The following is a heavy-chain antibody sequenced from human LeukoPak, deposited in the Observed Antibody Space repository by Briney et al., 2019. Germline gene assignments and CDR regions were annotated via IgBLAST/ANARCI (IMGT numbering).Heavy chain of an antibody. CDR1: GFTFSTYA. J-gene: IGHJ3*01. CDR3: ARDLSYGSGSP. Sequence: GGSLRPSCAASGFTFSTYAMAWVRQAPGGGLEWVSAIRGRGEYTFYADSVKGRFTSSSDNSKNTLYLQMNSLRAEDTALYYCARDLSYGSGSPGGQGTMVTVSS. CDR2: IRGRGEYT. D-gene: IGHD3-10*01. V-gene: IGHV3-23*01.